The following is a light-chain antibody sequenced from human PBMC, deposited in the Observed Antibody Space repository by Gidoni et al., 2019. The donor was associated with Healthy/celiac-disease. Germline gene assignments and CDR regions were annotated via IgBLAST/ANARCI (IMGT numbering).Light chain of an antibody. CDR2: WAS. J-gene: IGKJ1*01. V-gene: IGKV4-1*01. CDR1: QSVLYSSNNKNY. Sequence: DIVMTQSADSLAVSLGERATINCKSSQSVLYSSNNKNYLAWYQQKPGQPPKLLIYWASTRESGVPDRISGSGSGKDFTITISSLHAEDVAVYYCQQYYSTPLTFGQGTKVEIK. CDR3: QQYYSTPLT.